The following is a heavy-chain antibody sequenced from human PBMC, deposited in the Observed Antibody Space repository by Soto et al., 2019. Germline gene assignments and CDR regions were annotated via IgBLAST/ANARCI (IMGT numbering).Heavy chain of an antibody. D-gene: IGHD4-17*01. J-gene: IGHJ3*02. CDR3: ARADYGDYDSRSGAFDI. Sequence: GGSLRLSCAASGFTVSSNYMSWVRQAPGKGLEWVSVIYSGGSTYYADSVKGRFTISRDNSKNTLYLQMNSLRAEDTAVYYCARADYGDYDSRSGAFDIWGQGTMVTVSS. CDR2: IYSGGST. V-gene: IGHV3-66*01. CDR1: GFTVSSNY.